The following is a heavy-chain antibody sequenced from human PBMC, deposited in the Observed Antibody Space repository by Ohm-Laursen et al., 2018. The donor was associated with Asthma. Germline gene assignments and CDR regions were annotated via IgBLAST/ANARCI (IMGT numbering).Heavy chain of an antibody. J-gene: IGHJ4*02. CDR1: GFPLSSYW. V-gene: IGHV3-7*01. CDR3: VRDDGDC. Sequence: SLRLSCSASGFPLSSYWMSWVRQAPGKGLEWVASVNEDGSAKYYADSVKGRFTFLKDNAKNSQDLQMSSLRAEDTAVYYCVRDDGDCWGQGALVTVSS. CDR2: VNEDGSAK.